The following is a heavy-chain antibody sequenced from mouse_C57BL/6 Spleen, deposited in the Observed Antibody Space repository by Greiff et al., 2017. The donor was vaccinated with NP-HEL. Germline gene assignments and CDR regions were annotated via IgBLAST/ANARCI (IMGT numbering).Heavy chain of an antibody. CDR3: ARRGKLSYWYFDV. CDR1: GYAFTNYL. J-gene: IGHJ1*03. V-gene: IGHV1-54*01. CDR2: INPGSGGT. Sequence: QVHVKQSGAELVRPGTSVKVSCKASGYAFTNYLIEWVKQRPGQGLEWIGVINPGSGGTNYNEKFKGKATLTADKSSSTAYMQLSSLTSEDSAVYFCARRGKLSYWYFDVWGTGTTVTVSS.